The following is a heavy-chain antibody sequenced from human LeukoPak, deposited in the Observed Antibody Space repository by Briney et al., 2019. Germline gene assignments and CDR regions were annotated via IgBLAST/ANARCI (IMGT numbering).Heavy chain of an antibody. CDR3: ARGGYSYGLAY. J-gene: IGHJ4*02. D-gene: IGHD5-18*01. Sequence: SETLSLTCAVSGGSISSGGYSWSWTRQPPGKGLEWIGYIYHSGSTYYNPSLKSRVTISVDRPKNQFSLKLSSVTAADTAVYYCARGGYSYGLAYWGQGTLVTVSS. V-gene: IGHV4-30-2*01. CDR1: GGSISSGGYS. CDR2: IYHSGST.